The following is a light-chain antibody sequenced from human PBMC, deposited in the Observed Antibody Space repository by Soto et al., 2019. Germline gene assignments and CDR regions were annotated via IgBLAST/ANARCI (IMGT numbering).Light chain of an antibody. Sequence: DIVMTQSPDSLAVSLGERATINCKSSQSVLYSSNNQNYLAWYQQKPGQPPKLLIYWASTRESGVPDRFSGSGSGTDFTLTISSLQAEDVVVYYCQQYYSTPWTFGQGTKVVIK. CDR1: QSVLYSSNNQNY. CDR2: WAS. J-gene: IGKJ1*01. CDR3: QQYYSTPWT. V-gene: IGKV4-1*01.